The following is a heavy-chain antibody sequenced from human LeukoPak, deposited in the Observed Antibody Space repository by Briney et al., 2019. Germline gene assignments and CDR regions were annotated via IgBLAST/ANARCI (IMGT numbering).Heavy chain of an antibody. V-gene: IGHV3-48*01. CDR2: ISDSSTTI. CDR3: APSLRVAVGFY. Sequence: GGSLRLSCAASGFTFSRYYMYWVRQAPGKGLECVSFISDSSTTIFYADSVKGRFTISRDNARDSLYLQMNSLRAEDTALYYCAPSLRVAVGFYWGQGTLVTVSS. J-gene: IGHJ4*02. CDR1: GFTFSRYY. D-gene: IGHD6-19*01.